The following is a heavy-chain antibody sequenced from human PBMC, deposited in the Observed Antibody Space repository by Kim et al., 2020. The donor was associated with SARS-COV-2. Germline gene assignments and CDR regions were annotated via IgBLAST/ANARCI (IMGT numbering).Heavy chain of an antibody. J-gene: IGHJ6*02. V-gene: IGHV1-3*01. Sequence: KFQGRVTITRDASASTAYMELSSLRSEDTAVYYCARDQYYGSNYYYGMDVWGQGTTVTVS. CDR3: ARDQYYGSNYYYGMDV. D-gene: IGHD3-10*01.